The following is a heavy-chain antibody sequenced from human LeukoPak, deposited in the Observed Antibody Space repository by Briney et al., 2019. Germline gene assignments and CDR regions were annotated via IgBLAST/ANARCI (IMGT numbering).Heavy chain of an antibody. CDR1: GGSFSDYF. CDR2: INHSGST. J-gene: IGHJ4*02. D-gene: IGHD3-22*01. Sequence: PSETLSLTCAVYGGSFSDYFWSWIRQPPGKGLEWIGEINHSGSTNYNPSLKSRVTISVDTSKNQISLKLSSVAAADTAVYYCARVGYYDSSGYYYRLDYWGQGTLVTVSS. V-gene: IGHV4-34*01. CDR3: ARVGYYDSSGYYYRLDY.